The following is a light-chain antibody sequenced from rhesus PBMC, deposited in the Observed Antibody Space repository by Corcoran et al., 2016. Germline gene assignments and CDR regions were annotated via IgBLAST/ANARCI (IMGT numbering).Light chain of an antibody. Sequence: DTRMTQSPSSLSASVGDIVTITCRASENINNYLNWYQQNPGKAPKLLIYKASPLQTGVPSRFSGSGAGTDYTFTSSRLQPEDVATYYCQHGYGSAWTFGQGTRVEIK. CDR2: KAS. CDR3: QHGYGSAWT. CDR1: ENINNY. V-gene: IGKV1-74*01. J-gene: IGKJ1*01.